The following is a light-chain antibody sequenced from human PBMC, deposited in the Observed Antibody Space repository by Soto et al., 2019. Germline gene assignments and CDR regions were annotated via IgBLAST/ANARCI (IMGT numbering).Light chain of an antibody. J-gene: IGKJ1*01. CDR1: QSLSDT. V-gene: IGKV3-15*01. CDR3: HQYRSWPRT. Sequence: EIVMTQSPATLSVSPGERATLSCRASQSLSDTLAWYQQKPGQAPRLLIYGASTRATGIPARFTGSGSGTEFPLNISSLQSEDIAVYYCHQYRSWPRTFGQGTKVEI. CDR2: GAS.